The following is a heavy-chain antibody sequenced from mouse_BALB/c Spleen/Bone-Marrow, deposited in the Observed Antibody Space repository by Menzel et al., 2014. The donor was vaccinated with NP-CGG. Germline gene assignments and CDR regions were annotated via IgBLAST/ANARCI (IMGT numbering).Heavy chain of an antibody. J-gene: IGHJ2*01. CDR2: ISSGSSNI. CDR3: TRGGNWDDFDY. V-gene: IGHV5-17*02. D-gene: IGHD4-1*01. CDR1: GFTFSSFG. Sequence: EVMLVESGGGLVQPGGSRKLSCAASGFTFSSFGMHWVRPAPEKGLEWVAYISSGSSNIYYEDTVKGRFTISRDNPKNTLFLQMTSLRSEDTAMYYCTRGGNWDDFDYWGQGTTLTVSS.